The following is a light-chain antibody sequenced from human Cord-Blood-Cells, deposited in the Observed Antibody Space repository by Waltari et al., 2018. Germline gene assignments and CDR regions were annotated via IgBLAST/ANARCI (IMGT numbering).Light chain of an antibody. J-gene: IGLJ2*01. Sequence: QSALTQPASVSGSPGQSITISCTGTSSDVGSYTLVSWYQQHPGKAPKPRIYEVSKRPAVVSNRFSGAKSGNTASLTISGLQAEDEADYYCCSYAGSSTLVFGGGTKLTVL. CDR2: EVS. V-gene: IGLV2-23*02. CDR3: CSYAGSSTLV. CDR1: SSDVGSYTL.